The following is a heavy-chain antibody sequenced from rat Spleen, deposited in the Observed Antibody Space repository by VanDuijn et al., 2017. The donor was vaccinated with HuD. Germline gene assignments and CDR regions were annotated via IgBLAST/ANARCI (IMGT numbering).Heavy chain of an antibody. CDR1: GFTFNNYW. J-gene: IGHJ2*01. CDR3: ARLDPLDY. Sequence: EVQLVESGGGLVQPGGSLKLSCVASGFTFNNYWMTWIRQAPGKGLEWVASITNASGRTYYSDFVKGRFTISRDNAKNTLYLQMNSLRSEDTATYYCARLDPLDYWGQGVMVTVSS. CDR2: ITNASGRT. D-gene: IGHD3-1*01. V-gene: IGHV5-31*01.